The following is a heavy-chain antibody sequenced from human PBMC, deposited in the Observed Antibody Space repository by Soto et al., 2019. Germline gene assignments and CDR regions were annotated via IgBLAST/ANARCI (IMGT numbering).Heavy chain of an antibody. CDR3: AVARMWLAYYYYSGMDV. Sequence: SVKVSCKASGGTFSSYAISWVRQAPGQGLEWMGGIIPIFGTANYAQKFQGRVTITADKSTSTAYMELSSLRSEDTAVYYCAVARMWLAYYYYSGMDVWGQGTTVTVSS. J-gene: IGHJ6*02. CDR1: GGTFSSYA. D-gene: IGHD6-19*01. V-gene: IGHV1-69*06. CDR2: IIPIFGTA.